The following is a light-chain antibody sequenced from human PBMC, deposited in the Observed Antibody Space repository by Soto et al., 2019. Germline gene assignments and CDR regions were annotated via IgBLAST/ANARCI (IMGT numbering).Light chain of an antibody. J-gene: IGKJ1*01. V-gene: IGKV1-5*03. CDR3: QQYDSYPWT. CDR2: RAS. CDR1: QSISYW. Sequence: DIQMTQSPSTLSASVGDRVTITCRASQSISYWLAWYQQRPGKAPKLLIYRASSLESGVPSRFSGSGSGTEFTLTISSLQPDDFSTYYCQQYDSYPWTFGQGTKMELK.